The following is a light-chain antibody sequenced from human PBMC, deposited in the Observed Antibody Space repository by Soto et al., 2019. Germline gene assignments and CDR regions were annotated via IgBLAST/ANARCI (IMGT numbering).Light chain of an antibody. CDR1: SSDVGTHDL. J-gene: IGLJ1*01. Sequence: QSALTQPASVSGSPGQSITISCTGISSDVGTHDLVSWYQQHPGKAPKLMVYEVTKRPSGVSNRFSGSKSGNTASLTISGLQAEDEADYYCCSYVGSSTHVFGAGTKVTVL. V-gene: IGLV2-23*02. CDR2: EVT. CDR3: CSYVGSSTHV.